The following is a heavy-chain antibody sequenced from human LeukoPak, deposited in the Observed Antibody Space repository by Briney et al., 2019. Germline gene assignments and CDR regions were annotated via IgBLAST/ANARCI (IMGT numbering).Heavy chain of an antibody. Sequence: PSQTLSLTCTVSGGSISSGSYYWSWIRQPAGKGLEWIGRIYTSGSTNYNPSLKSRVTMSVDTSKNQFSLKLSSVTAADTAVYYCARETPQMDVWGKGTTVTVS. CDR2: IYTSGST. J-gene: IGHJ6*03. CDR1: GGSISSGSYY. CDR3: ARETPQMDV. V-gene: IGHV4-61*02. D-gene: IGHD4-23*01.